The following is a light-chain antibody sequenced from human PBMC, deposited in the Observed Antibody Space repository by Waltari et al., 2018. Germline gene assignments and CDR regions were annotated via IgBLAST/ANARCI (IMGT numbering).Light chain of an antibody. CDR1: SSNIGDNV. V-gene: IGLV1-44*01. CDR2: RSD. J-gene: IGLJ3*02. CDR3: AAWDDSLHGHWV. Sequence: QSVLTQPPSASGTPGQRVTISCSGSSSNIGDNVVHWYQQLPGKAPTLLIYRSDQRHSGVPDRFSGSKSGTIASLAISGLQSADEGDYYCAAWDDSLHGHWVFGGGTKVTVL.